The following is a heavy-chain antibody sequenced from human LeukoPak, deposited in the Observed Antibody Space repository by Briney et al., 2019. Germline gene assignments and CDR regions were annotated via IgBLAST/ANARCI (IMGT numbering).Heavy chain of an antibody. D-gene: IGHD5-18*01. CDR3: VRGDSYGTDY. CDR2: IKKDGSEK. J-gene: IGHJ4*02. V-gene: IGHV3-7*01. Sequence: GGSLRLSCAASGFTFSSYWMSWVRQAPGKGLEWVANIKKDGSEKYYVDSVKGRFTMSRDNAKNSLYLQMNSLRGEDTAVYYCVRGDSYGTDYWGQGTLVTVSS. CDR1: GFTFSSYW.